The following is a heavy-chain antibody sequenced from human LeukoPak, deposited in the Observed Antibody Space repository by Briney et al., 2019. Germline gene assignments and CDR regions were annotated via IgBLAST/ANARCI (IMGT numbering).Heavy chain of an antibody. Sequence: KTSETLSLTCTVSGGSISSYYWSWIRQPPGKGLEWIGYIYYSGSTNYNPSLKSRVTISVDTSKNQFSLKLSSVTAADTAVYYCARQRLNYYDSSPSYYFDYWGQGTLVTVSS. J-gene: IGHJ4*02. V-gene: IGHV4-59*08. D-gene: IGHD3-22*01. CDR2: IYYSGST. CDR3: ARQRLNYYDSSPSYYFDY. CDR1: GGSISSYY.